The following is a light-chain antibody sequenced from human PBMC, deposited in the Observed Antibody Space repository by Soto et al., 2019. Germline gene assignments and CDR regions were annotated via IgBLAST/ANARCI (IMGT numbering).Light chain of an antibody. CDR2: DAS. Sequence: EIVLTQSPGTLSLSPGERATLSCRASQSVSSYSAWYQQKPGQAPRLLIYDASNRATGIPARFSGSGSGTDFTLTISSLEPEDFAVYYCQQRSNWPLTFGGGTKVDIK. CDR1: QSVSSY. CDR3: QQRSNWPLT. V-gene: IGKV3-11*01. J-gene: IGKJ4*01.